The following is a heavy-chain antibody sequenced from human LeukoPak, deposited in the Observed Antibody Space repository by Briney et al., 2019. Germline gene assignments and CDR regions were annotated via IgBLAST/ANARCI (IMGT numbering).Heavy chain of an antibody. V-gene: IGHV4-34*01. D-gene: IGHD3-3*01. CDR2: INHSGST. J-gene: IGHJ4*02. CDR1: GGSFSGYY. Sequence: SETLSLTCAVYGGSFSGYYWSWIRQPPGKGPEWIGEINHSGSTNYNPSLKSRVTISVDTSKNQFSLKLSSVTAADTAVYYCASSRYDFWSGSPQEWDYWGQGTLVTVSS. CDR3: ASSRYDFWSGSPQEWDY.